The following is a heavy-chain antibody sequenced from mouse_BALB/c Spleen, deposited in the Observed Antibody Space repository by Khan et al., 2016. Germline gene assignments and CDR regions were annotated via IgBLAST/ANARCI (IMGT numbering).Heavy chain of an antibody. CDR2: IDPANGNT. D-gene: IGHD1-1*01. J-gene: IGHJ4*01. CDR1: GFNIKDTY. CDR3: ARSSCITKGMDY. V-gene: IGHV14-3*02. Sequence: VQLQQSGAELVKLGASVKLSCTASGFNIKDTYMHWVKQRPEQGLEWIGRIDPANGNTKYDPKFQGKATRTADSSSNTAYLHLSTLTSEDTAVHYCARSSCITKGMDYWGQGTSVTVSS.